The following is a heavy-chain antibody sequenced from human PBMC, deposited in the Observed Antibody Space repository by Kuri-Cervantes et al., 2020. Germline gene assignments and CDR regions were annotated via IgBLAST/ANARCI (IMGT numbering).Heavy chain of an antibody. J-gene: IGHJ4*02. Sequence: SETLSLTCTASGGSISSYYWSWIRQPAGKGLEWIGRIYTSGSTNYNPSLKSRVTMSVDTSKNQFSLKLSSVTAADTAVYYCASATQNYGSGSYYRGTFDYWGQGTLVTVSS. CDR2: IYTSGST. CDR3: ASATQNYGSGSYYRGTFDY. D-gene: IGHD3-10*01. CDR1: GGSISSYY. V-gene: IGHV4-4*07.